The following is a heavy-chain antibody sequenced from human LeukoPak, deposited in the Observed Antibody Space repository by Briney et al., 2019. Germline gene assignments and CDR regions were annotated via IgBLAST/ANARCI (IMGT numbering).Heavy chain of an antibody. V-gene: IGHV3-48*01. Sequence: PGGSLRLSCAASGFTFSAYSMNWVRHTPGKGLEWVSYISSSSSTIYYADSVKGRFTISRDNAKNSLYLQMNSLRAEDTAVYYCAELGITMIGGVWGKGTTVTISS. CDR3: AELGITMIGGV. D-gene: IGHD3-10*02. CDR2: ISSSSSTI. J-gene: IGHJ6*04. CDR1: GFTFSAYS.